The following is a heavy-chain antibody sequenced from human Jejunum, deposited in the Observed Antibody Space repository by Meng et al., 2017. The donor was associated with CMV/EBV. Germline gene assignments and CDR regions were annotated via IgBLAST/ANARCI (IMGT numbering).Heavy chain of an antibody. V-gene: IGHV1-2*02. CDR3: ATDGGSYLDYYFDY. D-gene: IGHD1-26*01. CDR1: GYPFTDYY. CDR2: INPNTGDT. Sequence: SGYPFTDYYMQWVRQAPGQGLEWMGWINPNTGDTNYAQKFQGRVTMTRDMSINTVYMELTRLRSDDTAVYYCATDGGSYLDYYFDYWGQGTLVTVSS. J-gene: IGHJ4*02.